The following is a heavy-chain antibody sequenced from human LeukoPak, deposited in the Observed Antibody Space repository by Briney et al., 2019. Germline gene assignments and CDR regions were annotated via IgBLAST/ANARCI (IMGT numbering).Heavy chain of an antibody. J-gene: IGHJ4*02. CDR2: ISAYNGNT. CDR3: ARAHTDHRLRFLEWLLYYFDY. V-gene: IGHV1-18*01. D-gene: IGHD3-3*01. Sequence: ASVKVSCKASGYTFTSYGISWVRQAPGQGLEWMGWISAYNGNTNYAQKLQGRVTMTTDTSTSTAYMELRSLRSDDTAVYYCARAHTDHRLRFLEWLLYYFDYWGQGTLVTVSS. CDR1: GYTFTSYG.